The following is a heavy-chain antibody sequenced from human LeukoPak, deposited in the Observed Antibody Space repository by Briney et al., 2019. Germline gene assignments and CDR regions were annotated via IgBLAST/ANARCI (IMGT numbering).Heavy chain of an antibody. J-gene: IGHJ4*02. CDR3: TREYGDFDY. Sequence: SETLSLTCSVSGGSISNYYWSWIRQPAGKAPEWIGRIDKSGRGNYKSTLESRLTMSVDTSKNQFSLKMSSMTAADTAVYYCTREYGDFDYWGRGILVTVTS. CDR1: GGSISNYY. V-gene: IGHV4-4*07. CDR2: IDKSGRG. D-gene: IGHD4-17*01.